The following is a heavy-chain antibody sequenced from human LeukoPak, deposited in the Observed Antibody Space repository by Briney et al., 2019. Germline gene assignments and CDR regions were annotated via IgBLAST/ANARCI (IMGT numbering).Heavy chain of an antibody. CDR1: GFTFSSYA. V-gene: IGHV3-48*04. CDR3: AREKGGYYGSGSRFDL. J-gene: IGHJ2*01. D-gene: IGHD3-10*01. CDR2: ISSGGDTI. Sequence: TGGSLRLSCAASGFTFSSYAMSWVRQAPGKGLEWVSYISSGGDTIYYADSVKGRFTISRDNAKNSLYLQMNSLRAEDTAVYYCAREKGGYYGSGSRFDLWGRGTLGTVSS.